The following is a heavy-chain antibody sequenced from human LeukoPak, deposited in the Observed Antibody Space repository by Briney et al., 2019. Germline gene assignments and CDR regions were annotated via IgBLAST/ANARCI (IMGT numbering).Heavy chain of an antibody. CDR2: IHPGGSI. J-gene: IGHJ4*02. CDR3: STGGDTAKGGDS. Sequence: PSETLSLTCTVSGGFISGSGHYWTWTRQHPGAGLEWLGFIHPGGSIYYNPSLSGRLIISADTSKNQMSLKLSSVTAADTAVYYCSTGGDTAKGGDSWGQGTLVTVSS. V-gene: IGHV4-31*03. D-gene: IGHD5-18*01. CDR1: GGFISGSGHY.